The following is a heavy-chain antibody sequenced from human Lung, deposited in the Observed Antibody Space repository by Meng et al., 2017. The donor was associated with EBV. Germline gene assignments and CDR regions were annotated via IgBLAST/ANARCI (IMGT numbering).Heavy chain of an antibody. Sequence: QVPLQESGPGLVKPSQTLSLICTVSGCSISSGGHYWSWSRQHPETGLEWIGYIYYSGSTYYKPSLNSRLTISVDTSKNQLSLRLSSVTAADTAVYYCARGLWYYDRGGYFDNWGRGTLVTVSS. CDR3: ARGLWYYDRGGYFDN. CDR1: GCSISSGGHY. V-gene: IGHV4-31*03. J-gene: IGHJ4*02. CDR2: IYYSGST. D-gene: IGHD3-22*01.